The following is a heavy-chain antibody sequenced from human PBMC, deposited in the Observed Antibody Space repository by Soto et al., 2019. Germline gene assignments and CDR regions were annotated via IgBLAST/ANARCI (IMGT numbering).Heavy chain of an antibody. Sequence: ASVKVSCKASGYTFTSFDINWVRQDTGQGLEWMGWMNPNSGNTGYAQKFQGRVTMTRNTSIRTAYMELSSLRSEDTAVYYCARAYTWGVAVAGTWGQGTLVTVSS. CDR3: ARAYTWGVAVAGT. V-gene: IGHV1-8*01. J-gene: IGHJ4*02. CDR1: GYTFTSFD. D-gene: IGHD6-19*01. CDR2: MNPNSGNT.